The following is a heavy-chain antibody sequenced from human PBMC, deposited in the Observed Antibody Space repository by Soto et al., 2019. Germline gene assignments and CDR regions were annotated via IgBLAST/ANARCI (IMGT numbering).Heavy chain of an antibody. Sequence: QVQLVQSGAEVKKPGASVKVSCKASGYTFTSYDINWVRQATGQGLEWMGWMNPNSGNTDYAQKFQGRVTMTRNTSISTAYMELSSPRSGDTAEYYWAREMSAAGAGGFDPWGQGTLVTVSS. CDR1: GYTFTSYD. D-gene: IGHD6-13*01. CDR2: MNPNSGNT. J-gene: IGHJ5*02. V-gene: IGHV1-8*01. CDR3: AREMSAAGAGGFDP.